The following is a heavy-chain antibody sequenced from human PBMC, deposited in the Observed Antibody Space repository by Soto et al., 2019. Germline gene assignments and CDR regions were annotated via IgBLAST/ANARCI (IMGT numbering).Heavy chain of an antibody. J-gene: IGHJ6*02. V-gene: IGHV4-4*02. Sequence: SETLSLTCTASGGSISSSNWWSWVRQPPGKGLEWIGYIYYSGSTNYNPSLKSRVTISVDTSKNQFSLKLSSVTAADTAVYYCARDLFGSGYGLDVWGQGTTVTVSS. CDR1: GGSISSSNW. D-gene: IGHD3-3*01. CDR2: IYYSGST. CDR3: ARDLFGSGYGLDV.